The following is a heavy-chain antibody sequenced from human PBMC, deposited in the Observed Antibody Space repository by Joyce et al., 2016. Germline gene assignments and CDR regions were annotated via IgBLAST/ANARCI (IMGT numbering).Heavy chain of an antibody. CDR2: LSSSSSYI. CDR3: ARSSYTNGIFDY. J-gene: IGHJ4*02. V-gene: IGHV3-21*01. CDR1: GFTFSSDS. Sequence: EVQLVGSGGGLVKPGGSLRLSCAASGFTFSSDSMSGVRQAPGKGREWGSSLSSSSSYIKYTDSGKGRFTISRDNAKNSLYLQMNSLRVEDTAVYYCARSSYTNGIFDYWGQGTLVTVSS. D-gene: IGHD2-8*01.